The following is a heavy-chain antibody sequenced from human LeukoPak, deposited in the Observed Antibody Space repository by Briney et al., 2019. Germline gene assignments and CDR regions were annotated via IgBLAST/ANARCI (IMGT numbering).Heavy chain of an antibody. V-gene: IGHV1-2*02. D-gene: IGHD3-22*01. CDR3: ASGGPIVVVKNYYYYYMDV. Sequence: ASVKVSCKASVYTFTGYYMHWVRQAPGQGLEWMGWINPNSGGTNYAQKFQGRVTMTRDTSISTAYMELSRLRSDDTAVYYCASGGPIVVVKNYYYYYMDVWGKGTTVTISS. CDR1: VYTFTGYY. J-gene: IGHJ6*03. CDR2: INPNSGGT.